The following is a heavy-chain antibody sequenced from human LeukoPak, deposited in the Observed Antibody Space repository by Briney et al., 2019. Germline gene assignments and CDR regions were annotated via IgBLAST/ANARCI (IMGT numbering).Heavy chain of an antibody. Sequence: SDTLSLTCTVSGGSLSSGSDYWSWLRQPAGKGLEWIGRIYTSGSTNYNPSLKSRVTISVDTSKNQFSLKLSSVSAADTAVYYCARYYCSGGSCGWFDPWGQGTLVTVSS. V-gene: IGHV4-61*02. J-gene: IGHJ5*02. CDR2: IYTSGST. D-gene: IGHD2-15*01. CDR1: GGSLSSGSDY. CDR3: ARYYCSGGSCGWFDP.